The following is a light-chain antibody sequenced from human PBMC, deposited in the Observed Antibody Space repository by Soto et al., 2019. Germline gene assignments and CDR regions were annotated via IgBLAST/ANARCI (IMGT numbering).Light chain of an antibody. CDR1: SSDVGAYNY. J-gene: IGLJ2*01. CDR2: EVT. Sequence: QSALTQPASVSGSPGQSITISCTGSSSDVGAYNYVSWYQQHPGKAPRLMIYEVTNWPSGVSNRFSGSKSGNTASLTISGLRAEDEADYYCSSYTSGSTLVVFGGGTKLTV. V-gene: IGLV2-14*01. CDR3: SSYTSGSTLVV.